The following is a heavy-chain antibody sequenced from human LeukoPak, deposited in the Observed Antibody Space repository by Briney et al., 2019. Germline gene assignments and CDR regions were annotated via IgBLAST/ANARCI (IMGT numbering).Heavy chain of an antibody. CDR2: ISGSGGST. CDR1: GFTFSSYA. D-gene: IGHD1-26*01. Sequence: GGSLRLSCTASGFTFSSYAMSWVRQAPGKGLEWVSAISGSGGSTYYADSVKGRFTMSRDNSKNTLYLQMNSLRAEDTAVYFCAKEQVGATTIDYWGQGTLVAVSS. V-gene: IGHV3-23*01. J-gene: IGHJ4*02. CDR3: AKEQVGATTIDY.